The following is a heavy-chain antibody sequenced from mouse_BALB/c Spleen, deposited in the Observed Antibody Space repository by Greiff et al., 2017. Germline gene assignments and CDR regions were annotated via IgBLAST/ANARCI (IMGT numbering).Heavy chain of an antibody. V-gene: IGHV2-6-7*01. CDR1: GFSLTGYG. CDR2: IWGDGST. Sequence: VQGVESGPGLVAPSQSLSITCTVSGFSLTGYGVNWVRLPPGKGLEWLGMIWGDGSTDYNSALKSRLSISKDNSKSQVFLKMNSLQTDDTARYYCARGGNYYAMDYWGQGTSVTVSS. D-gene: IGHD2-1*01. CDR3: ARGGNYYAMDY. J-gene: IGHJ4*01.